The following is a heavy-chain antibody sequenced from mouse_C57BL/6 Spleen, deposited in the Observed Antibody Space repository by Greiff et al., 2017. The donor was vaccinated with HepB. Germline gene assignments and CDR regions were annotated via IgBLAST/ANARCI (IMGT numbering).Heavy chain of an antibody. CDR3: ARRKSYSEAWFAY. CDR2: IYPGDGDT. CDR1: GYAFSSYW. V-gene: IGHV1-80*01. Sequence: LVESGAELVKPGASVKISCKASGYAFSSYWMNWVKQRPGKGLEWIGQIYPGDGDTNYNGKFKGKATLTADKSSSTAYMQLSSLTSEDSAVYFCARRKSYSEAWFAYWGQGTLVTVSA. D-gene: IGHD2-12*01. J-gene: IGHJ3*01.